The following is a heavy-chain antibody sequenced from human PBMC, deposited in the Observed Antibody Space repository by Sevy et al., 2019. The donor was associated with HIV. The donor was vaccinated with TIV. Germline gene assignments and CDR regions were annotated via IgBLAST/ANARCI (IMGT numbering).Heavy chain of an antibody. J-gene: IGHJ4*02. CDR3: TTRPYGSIIDY. V-gene: IGHV3-15*07. CDR1: GFNISSAS. Sequence: GGSLRLSCGGSGFNISSASMNWVRQAPGRGLEWVGRIKAKIDGETTDYGAPVKGRFIISRDDSRKTVYVQLNSVKSEDTAMYCCTTRPYGSIIDYWGQGTLVTVSS. D-gene: IGHD3-10*01. CDR2: IKAKIDGETT.